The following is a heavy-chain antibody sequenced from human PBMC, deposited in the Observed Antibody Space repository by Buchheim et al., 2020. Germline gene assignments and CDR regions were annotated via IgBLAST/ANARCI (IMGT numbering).Heavy chain of an antibody. Sequence: EVQLVESGGGLVQPGGSLRLSCAASGFTVSSNYMSWVRQAPGKGLEWGSVIYSGGSTYYAGSVKGRFNISSDHSKNTLYLQMNSLRAEDTAVYYCARDLCSGGSCYYYYGMDVWGQGTT. D-gene: IGHD2-15*01. CDR3: ARDLCSGGSCYYYYGMDV. J-gene: IGHJ6*02. V-gene: IGHV3-66*01. CDR1: GFTVSSNY. CDR2: IYSGGST.